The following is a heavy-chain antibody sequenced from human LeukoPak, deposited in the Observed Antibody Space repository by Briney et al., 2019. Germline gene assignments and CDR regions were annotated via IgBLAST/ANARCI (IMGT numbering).Heavy chain of an antibody. CDR3: ARSRAYYYGSGSWDFDL. D-gene: IGHD3-10*01. CDR2: IYYIGST. V-gene: IGHV4-39*01. J-gene: IGHJ2*01. CDR1: GGSISSSSYY. Sequence: SKTLSLTCTVSGGSISSSSYYWAWIRQPPGGGLEWIGTIYYIGSTYYNPSLKSRVTISVDPPKNQFSLRVSSVTAADTAVYYCARSRAYYYGSGSWDFDLWGRGTLVTVSS.